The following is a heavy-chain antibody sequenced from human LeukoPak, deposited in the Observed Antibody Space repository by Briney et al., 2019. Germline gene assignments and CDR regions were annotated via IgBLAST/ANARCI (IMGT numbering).Heavy chain of an antibody. CDR3: ARNLPYYYDSSGYYFLVGVDY. Sequence: ASVKVSCKASGYTFTGYYMHWVRQAPGQGLEWMGWINPNSGGTNYARKFQGRVTMTRDTSISTAYMELSRLRSDDTAVYYCARNLPYYYDSSGYYFLVGVDYWGQGTLVTVSS. V-gene: IGHV1-2*02. CDR2: INPNSGGT. D-gene: IGHD3-22*01. J-gene: IGHJ4*02. CDR1: GYTFTGYY.